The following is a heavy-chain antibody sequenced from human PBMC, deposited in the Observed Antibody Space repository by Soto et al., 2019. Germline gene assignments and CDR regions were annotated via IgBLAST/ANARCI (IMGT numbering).Heavy chain of an antibody. Sequence: VASLKISLKGSGYTFSTYWIAWVRQLPGKALEWMGLTYPGDSDSRYSAALQGQVTISADKSINTAYLQWTSLEASDTAMYYCARKFAPEFFDAGGQGTLVTVSA. CDR2: TYPGDSDS. V-gene: IGHV5-51*01. J-gene: IGHJ4*02. D-gene: IGHD3-10*01. CDR1: GYTFSTYW. CDR3: ARKFAPEFFDA.